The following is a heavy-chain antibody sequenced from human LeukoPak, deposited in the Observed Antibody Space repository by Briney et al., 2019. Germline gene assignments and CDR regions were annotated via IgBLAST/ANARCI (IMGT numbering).Heavy chain of an antibody. J-gene: IGHJ4*02. CDR3: TKGGAMVATVDF. CDR2: ISAYNGRT. D-gene: IGHD5-18*01. V-gene: IGHV1-18*01. Sequence: GXEXVGWISAYNGRTNYAQKFQGRVTMTIDTSTTTAYMDLRSLTSDDTAIYYCTKGGAMVATVDFWGQGTLVTVSS.